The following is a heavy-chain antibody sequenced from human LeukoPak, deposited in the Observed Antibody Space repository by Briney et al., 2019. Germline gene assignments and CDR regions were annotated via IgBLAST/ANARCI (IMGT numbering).Heavy chain of an antibody. Sequence: SVKVSCKASGGTFSSYAISWVRQAPGQGLEWMGGIIPIFGTANYAQKFQGRVTITADKSTSTAYMELSSLRSEDTAVYYCARVPTGGSNYELPPWFDPWGQGTLVTVSS. CDR2: IIPIFGTA. CDR3: ARVPTGGSNYELPPWFDP. V-gene: IGHV1-69*06. CDR1: GGTFSSYA. J-gene: IGHJ5*02. D-gene: IGHD4-11*01.